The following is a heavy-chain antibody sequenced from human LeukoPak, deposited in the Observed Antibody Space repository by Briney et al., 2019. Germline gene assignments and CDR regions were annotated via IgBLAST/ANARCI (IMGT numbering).Heavy chain of an antibody. Sequence: GGSLRLSCAASAFTFDDYAMHWVRQAPGKGLEWVSGISWNSGSIGYADSVKGRFTISTDNAKNSLYLQMNSLRAEDTALYYCAKGRAQLVPDWFDPWGQGTLVTVSS. D-gene: IGHD6-13*01. CDR2: ISWNSGSI. V-gene: IGHV3-9*01. CDR1: AFTFDDYA. CDR3: AKGRAQLVPDWFDP. J-gene: IGHJ5*02.